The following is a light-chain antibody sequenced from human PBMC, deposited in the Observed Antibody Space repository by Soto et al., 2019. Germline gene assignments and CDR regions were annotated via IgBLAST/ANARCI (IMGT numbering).Light chain of an antibody. Sequence: PGERATLSCRASQSVTSYLAWYQQKPGQAPRLLIYDASNRATGIPARFSGSGSGTDFTLTISSLEPEDFAVYYCQQRSNWPSITFGQGTRLEIK. CDR1: QSVTSY. CDR3: QQRSNWPSIT. J-gene: IGKJ5*01. CDR2: DAS. V-gene: IGKV3-11*01.